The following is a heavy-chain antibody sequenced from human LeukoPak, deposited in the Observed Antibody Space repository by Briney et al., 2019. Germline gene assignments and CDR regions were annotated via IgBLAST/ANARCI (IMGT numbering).Heavy chain of an antibody. D-gene: IGHD6-25*01. CDR3: ARDLSDSYGRDV. V-gene: IGHV3-21*01. CDR2: ISSSSSYI. J-gene: IGHJ6*02. CDR1: GFTFSSYS. Sequence: GGSLRLSCAASGFTFSSYSMNWVRQAPGKGLEWVSSISSSSSYIYYADSVKGRFTISRDNAKNSLYLQMNSLRAEDTAVYYCARDLSDSYGRDVWGQGTTVTVSS.